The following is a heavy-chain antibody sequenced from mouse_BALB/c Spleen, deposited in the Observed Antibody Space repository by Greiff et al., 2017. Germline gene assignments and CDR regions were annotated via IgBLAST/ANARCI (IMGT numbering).Heavy chain of an antibody. Sequence: LVESGPELVKPGASVKISCKASGYSFTGYFMNWVMQSHGKSLEWIGRINPYNGDTFYNQKFKGKATLTVDKSSSTAHMELRSLASEDSAVYYCASTYGNYGGYWGQGTLVTVSA. CDR1: GYSFTGYF. CDR3: ASTYGNYGGY. V-gene: IGHV1-20*02. CDR2: INPYNGDT. J-gene: IGHJ3*01. D-gene: IGHD2-1*01.